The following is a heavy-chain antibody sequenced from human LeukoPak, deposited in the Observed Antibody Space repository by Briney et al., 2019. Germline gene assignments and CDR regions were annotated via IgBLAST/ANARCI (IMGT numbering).Heavy chain of an antibody. CDR3: AKNLVVGALDH. V-gene: IGHV3-30*04. Sequence: GRSLRLSCAASGFTFSTYAMHWVRQAPGKGLEWLTVISYNGSHQYYSDSVRGRFTISRDNSKNTVYLQMDSLRTDDTAVYYCAKNLVVGALDHWGQGTLVTVSS. J-gene: IGHJ4*02. D-gene: IGHD2-15*01. CDR2: ISYNGSHQ. CDR1: GFTFSTYA.